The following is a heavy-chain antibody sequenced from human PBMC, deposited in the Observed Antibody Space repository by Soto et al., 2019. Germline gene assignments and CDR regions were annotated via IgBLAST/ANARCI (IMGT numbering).Heavy chain of an antibody. CDR2: ISSNGGST. V-gene: IGHV3-64*01. CDR1: GFTFSSYA. CDR3: ARGRYYGSGSSLMDV. Sequence: GGSLRLSCAASGFTFSSYAMHWVRQAPGKGLEYVSAISSNGGSTYYANSVKGRFTISRDNSKNTLYLQMGSLRAEDVAVYYCARGRYYGSGSSLMDVWGKGTTVTVSS. J-gene: IGHJ6*03. D-gene: IGHD3-10*01.